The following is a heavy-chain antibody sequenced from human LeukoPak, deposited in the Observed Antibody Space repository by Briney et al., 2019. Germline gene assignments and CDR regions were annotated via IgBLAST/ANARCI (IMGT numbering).Heavy chain of an antibody. D-gene: IGHD3-16*01. CDR3: GKEGGA. J-gene: IGHJ5*02. V-gene: IGHV3-23*01. CDR2: IGGRGGST. Sequence: HAGGSLRLSCAASGFTFSSFTMTWVRQAPGKGLEWVSAIGGRGGSTYYADFLEGRFTIARDNSKDMVYLQMNSLKVEDTAIYYCGKEGGAWGQGTKVTVSS. CDR1: GFTFSSFT.